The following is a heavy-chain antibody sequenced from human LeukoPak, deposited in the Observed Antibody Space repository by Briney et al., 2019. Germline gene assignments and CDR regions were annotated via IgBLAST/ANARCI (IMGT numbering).Heavy chain of an antibody. V-gene: IGHV3-69-1*02. CDR3: ARDPAGGSMIVDIGFDY. D-gene: IGHD3-22*01. Sequence: GGSLRLSCAASGFTFSDYYMNWVRQAPGKGLEWVSSISRSSTTYCADSVKGRFTISRDNAKNSLCLQMNSLRAEDTAVYYCARDPAGGSMIVDIGFDYWGQGTLVTVSS. CDR2: ISRSSTT. CDR1: GFTFSDYY. J-gene: IGHJ4*02.